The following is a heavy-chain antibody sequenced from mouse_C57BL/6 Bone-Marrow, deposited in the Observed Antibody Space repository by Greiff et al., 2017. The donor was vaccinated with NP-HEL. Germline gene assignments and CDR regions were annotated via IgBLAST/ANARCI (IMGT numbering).Heavy chain of an antibody. D-gene: IGHD2-2*01. Sequence: QVQLKQSGAELARPGASVKLSCKASGYTFTSYGISWVKQRTGQGLEWIGEIYPRSGNTYYNEKFKGKATLTADKSSSTAYMELRSLTSEDSAVYFCARYGLRRYFDVWGTGTTVTVSS. J-gene: IGHJ1*03. CDR3: ARYGLRRYFDV. CDR1: GYTFTSYG. V-gene: IGHV1-81*01. CDR2: IYPRSGNT.